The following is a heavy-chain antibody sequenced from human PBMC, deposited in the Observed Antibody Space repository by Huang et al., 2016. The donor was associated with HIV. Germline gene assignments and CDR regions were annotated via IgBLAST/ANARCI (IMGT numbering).Heavy chain of an antibody. CDR1: GIPFTNAW. CDR2: IKGKTEGGTT. V-gene: IGHV3-15*01. CDR3: TTDRRVRNYYDGSGYLDY. J-gene: IGHJ4*02. Sequence: EVQLVESGGGFVKPGGSLRLSCTVSGIPFTNAWMSWVRQAPGKGLEGVGRIKGKTEGGTTDYAEPVKGRFIIARDDSNNTLYLQMNSLKTEDTALYYCTTDRRVRNYYDGSGYLDYWGLGTLVTVSS. D-gene: IGHD3-22*01.